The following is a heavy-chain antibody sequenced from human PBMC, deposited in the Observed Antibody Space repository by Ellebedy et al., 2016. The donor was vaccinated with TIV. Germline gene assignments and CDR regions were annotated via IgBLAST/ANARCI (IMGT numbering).Heavy chain of an antibody. Sequence: GGSLRLSXVASGFAFSGYSMNWVRQAPGKGLEWISYISSSRATLYTADSVKGRFTTSRDNVRNSLYLEMNSLRVDDTAVYYCARTRGPNYGYSDYWGQGTLVAVSA. J-gene: IGHJ4*02. CDR2: ISSSRATL. D-gene: IGHD3-10*01. V-gene: IGHV3-48*04. CDR3: ARTRGPNYGYSDY. CDR1: GFAFSGYS.